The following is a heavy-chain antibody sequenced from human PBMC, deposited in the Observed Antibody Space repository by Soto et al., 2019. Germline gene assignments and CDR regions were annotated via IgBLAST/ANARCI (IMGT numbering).Heavy chain of an antibody. J-gene: IGHJ6*02. Sequence: EVQLVESGGGLVQPGGSLRLSCAASGFTFSDHYIDWVRQAPGKGLEWVGRSRNKANSYTTEYAASVTGRFTISRDDSNNSLSLQMNSLKTEDTAVYYCARGLWSGYHPYYDRDVWGQGTTVTVSS. D-gene: IGHD3-3*01. CDR1: GFTFSDHY. CDR2: SRNKANSYTT. CDR3: ARGLWSGYHPYYDRDV. V-gene: IGHV3-72*01.